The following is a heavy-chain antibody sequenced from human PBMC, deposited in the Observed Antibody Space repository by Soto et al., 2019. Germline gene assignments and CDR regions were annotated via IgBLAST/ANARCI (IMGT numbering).Heavy chain of an antibody. CDR1: GFTFSSSA. CDR2: ISGSGGST. CDR3: AKTPSGYCSGGSCYTIYFDY. Sequence: PGGSLGLSCAASGFTFSSSAMSWARQAPGKGLEWVSAISGSGGSTYYADSVKGRFTISRDNSKNTLYLQMNSLRAEDTAVYYCAKTPSGYCSGGSCYTIYFDYWGQGTLVTVSS. J-gene: IGHJ4*02. V-gene: IGHV3-23*01. D-gene: IGHD2-15*01.